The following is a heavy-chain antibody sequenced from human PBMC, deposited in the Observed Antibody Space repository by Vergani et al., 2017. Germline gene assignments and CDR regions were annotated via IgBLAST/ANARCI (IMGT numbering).Heavy chain of an antibody. Sequence: QVQLQQWGAGLLKPSETLSLTCAVYGGSFSGYYWSWIRQPPGKGLEWIGEINHSGSTNYNPSLKSRVTISVDTSKNQCSLKLSSVTAADTAVYYCARGTRGGSGSYYLVYYYYMDVWGKGTTVTVSS. CDR3: ARGTRGGSGSYYLVYYYYMDV. CDR2: INHSGST. CDR1: GGSFSGYY. D-gene: IGHD3-10*01. J-gene: IGHJ6*03. V-gene: IGHV4-34*01.